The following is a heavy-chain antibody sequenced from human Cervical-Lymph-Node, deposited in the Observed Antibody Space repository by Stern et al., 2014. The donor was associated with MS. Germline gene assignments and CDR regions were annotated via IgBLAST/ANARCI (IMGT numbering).Heavy chain of an antibody. J-gene: IGHJ4*02. Sequence: VQLVESGGGVVQPGRSLRLACAASGFTFSSYGMHWVRQAPDKGLEWVAVIWYDGSNKYYADSVKGRFTIYRDNSKNTLYLQMNSLRAEDTAVYYCARDSSKGGSNYWGQGTLVTVSS. CDR3: ARDSSKGGSNY. CDR2: IWYDGSNK. V-gene: IGHV3-33*01. D-gene: IGHD2-2*01. CDR1: GFTFSSYG.